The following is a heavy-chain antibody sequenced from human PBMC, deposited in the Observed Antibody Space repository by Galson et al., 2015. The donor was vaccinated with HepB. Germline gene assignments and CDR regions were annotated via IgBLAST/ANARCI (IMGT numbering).Heavy chain of an antibody. CDR2: INPSGGST. D-gene: IGHD6-19*01. CDR1: GYTFTSYY. V-gene: IGHV1-46*04. Sequence: SVKVSCKASGYTFTSYYMHWVRQAPGQGLEWMGIINPSGGSTSYAQKLQGRVTMTRDTSTSTVYMELSSLRSEDTAVYYCARDLGGWSAFNWFDPWGQGTLVTVSS. J-gene: IGHJ5*02. CDR3: ARDLGGWSAFNWFDP.